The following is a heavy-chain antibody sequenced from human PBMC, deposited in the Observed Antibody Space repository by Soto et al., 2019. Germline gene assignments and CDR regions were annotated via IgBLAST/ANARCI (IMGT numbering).Heavy chain of an antibody. CDR2: INPSGGST. CDR3: ARDSEGYYDSSGYSDY. J-gene: IGHJ4*02. CDR1: GYTFTSYY. D-gene: IGHD3-22*01. Sequence: ASVEVSCKASGYTFTSYYMHWVRQAPGQGLEWMGIINPSGGSTSYAQKFQGRVTMTRDTSTSTVYMELSSLRSEDTAVYYCARDSEGYYDSSGYSDYWGQGTLVTVSS. V-gene: IGHV1-46*01.